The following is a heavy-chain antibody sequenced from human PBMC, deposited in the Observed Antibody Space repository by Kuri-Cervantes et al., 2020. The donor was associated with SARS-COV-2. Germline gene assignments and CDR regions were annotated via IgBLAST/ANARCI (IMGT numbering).Heavy chain of an antibody. V-gene: IGHV3-64*02. CDR2: ITSDGDTT. D-gene: IGHD3-22*01. Sequence: ESLKISCAASGFTFSTYRMHWIRQAPGKGLEYVSAITSDGDTTFYADSVKGRFTISRDNSKNTLYLQLGSLRAEDMAVYYCARDRSTMIVVAAPGTERAFDIWGQGTMVTVSS. CDR1: GFTFSTYR. CDR3: ARDRSTMIVVAAPGTERAFDI. J-gene: IGHJ3*02.